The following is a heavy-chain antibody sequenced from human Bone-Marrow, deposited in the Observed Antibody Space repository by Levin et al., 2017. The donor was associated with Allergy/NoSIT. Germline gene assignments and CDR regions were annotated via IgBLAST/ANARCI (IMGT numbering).Heavy chain of an antibody. Sequence: GGSLRLSCAASGFTFSSYAMHWVRQAPGKGLEWVAVISYDGSNKYYADSVKGRFTISRDNSKNTLYLQMNSLRAEDTAVYYGLRSWYFDLWGRGTLVTVSS. CDR1: GFTFSSYA. CDR2: ISYDGSNK. J-gene: IGHJ2*01. CDR3: LRSWYFDL. V-gene: IGHV3-30*04.